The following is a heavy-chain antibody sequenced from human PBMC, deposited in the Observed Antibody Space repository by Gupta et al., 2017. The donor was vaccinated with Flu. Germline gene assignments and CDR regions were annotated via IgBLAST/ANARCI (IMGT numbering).Heavy chain of an antibody. Sequence: QLQLQESGPGLVKPSETLSLTCTVAGGSISSSSYYWGWIRQPPGKGLEWIGSIYYRGSTYYNPSLKSRVTISVDTSKNQFSLKLRSVTAADTAVYYCARPHTIFAYMGVWGKGTTVTVSS. CDR3: ARPHTIFAYMGV. CDR1: GGSISSSSYY. CDR2: IYYRGST. J-gene: IGHJ6*03. V-gene: IGHV4-39*01. D-gene: IGHD3-3*01.